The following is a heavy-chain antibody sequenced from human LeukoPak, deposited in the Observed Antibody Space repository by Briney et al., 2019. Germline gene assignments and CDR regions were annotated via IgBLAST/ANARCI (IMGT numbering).Heavy chain of an antibody. V-gene: IGHV4-30-2*01. CDR1: GGSISSGGYS. J-gene: IGHJ4*02. Sequence: SETLSLTCAVSGGSISSGGYSWGWIRQPPGKGLEWIGYIYHSGSTYYNPSLKSRVTISVDRSKNQFSLNLNSVTAADTAVYYCARDGSGREAGLFDYWGQGTLVTVSS. D-gene: IGHD3-10*01. CDR3: ARDGSGREAGLFDY. CDR2: IYHSGST.